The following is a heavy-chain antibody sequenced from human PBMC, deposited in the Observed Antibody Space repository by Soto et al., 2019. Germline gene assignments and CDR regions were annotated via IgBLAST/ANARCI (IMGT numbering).Heavy chain of an antibody. V-gene: IGHV3-53*01. CDR2: IYSGGST. J-gene: IGHJ5*02. Sequence: GGSLRLSCAASGFTVSSNYMSWVRQAPGKGLEWVSVIYSGGSTYYADSVKGRFTISRDNSKNTLYLQMNSLRAEDTAVYYCASSLVVPAASRFMFDPWGQGTLVTVSS. CDR1: GFTVSSNY. D-gene: IGHD2-2*01. CDR3: ASSLVVPAASRFMFDP.